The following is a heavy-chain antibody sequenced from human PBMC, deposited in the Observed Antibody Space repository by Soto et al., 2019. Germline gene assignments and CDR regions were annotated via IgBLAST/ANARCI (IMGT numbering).Heavy chain of an antibody. D-gene: IGHD6-13*01. CDR2: ISYDGSTI. CDR1: GFTFSSYA. V-gene: IGHV3-30*18. CDR3: AKVGGSSSWYRFYFDY. Sequence: QVQLVESGGGVGQPGRSLRLSCAASGFTFSSYAMHWVRQAPGKGLEWVAVISYDGSTIYYADSVKGRFTISRDNSKNTLHLEMHSLRADDTAVYYCAKVGGSSSWYRFYFDYWGQGTLVTVSS. J-gene: IGHJ4*02.